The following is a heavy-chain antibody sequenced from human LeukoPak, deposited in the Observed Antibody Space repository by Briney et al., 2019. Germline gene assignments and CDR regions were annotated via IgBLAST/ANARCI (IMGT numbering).Heavy chain of an antibody. V-gene: IGHV1-2*02. Sequence: PAASVKVSCKASGYTFTGYYMHWVRQAPGQGLEWMGWINPNSGGTNYAQKFQGRVTMTRDTSISTAYMELSRLRSDDTAVYYCARDLRDAGIAPLYYYYYGMDVWGQGTTVTVSS. CDR3: ARDLRDAGIAPLYYYYYGMDV. J-gene: IGHJ6*02. CDR2: INPNSGGT. CDR1: GYTFTGYY. D-gene: IGHD3-10*01.